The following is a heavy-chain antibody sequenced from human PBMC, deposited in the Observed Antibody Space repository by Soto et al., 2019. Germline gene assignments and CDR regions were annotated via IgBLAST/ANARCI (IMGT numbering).Heavy chain of an antibody. J-gene: IGHJ3*02. V-gene: IGHV1-8*01. CDR2: MNPNSGNT. CDR1: GYTFTSYD. D-gene: IGHD3-3*01. CDR3: RVDFGVVIIRTHDAFDI. Sequence: GASVKVSCKASGYTFTSYDINWVRQATGQGLEWMGWMNPNSGNTGYAQKFQGRVTMTRNTSISTAYMELSSLRSEDTAVYYCRVDFGVVIIRTHDAFDIWGQGTMVTVSS.